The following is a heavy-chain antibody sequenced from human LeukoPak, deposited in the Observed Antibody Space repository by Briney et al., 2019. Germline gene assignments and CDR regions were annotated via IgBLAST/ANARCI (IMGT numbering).Heavy chain of an antibody. CDR1: GGSISSGGYS. CDR2: IYHSGST. D-gene: IGHD5-18*01. V-gene: IGHV4-30-2*01. J-gene: IGHJ3*02. Sequence: SQTLSLTCAVSGGSISSGGYSWSWIRQPPGKGLEWIGYIYHSGSTYYNPSLKSRVTISVDRSKYRFSLKLSSVTAADTAVYYCARAPTAMVFFDIWGQGTMVTVFS. CDR3: ARAPTAMVFFDI.